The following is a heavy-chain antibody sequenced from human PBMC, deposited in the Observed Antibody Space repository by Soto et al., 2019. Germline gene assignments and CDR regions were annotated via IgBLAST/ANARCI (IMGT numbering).Heavy chain of an antibody. CDR1: GGSVRAPDW. CDR2: VHISGHS. Sequence: PSETLSLPFTLSGGSVRAPDWWNWVRQSPDKGLEWIAEVHISGHSNYNPSLRSRVSVSIDSSKNQFYLNLNSVTAADTAIYYCARVRQGCSPTNCYFHXWGQATQVTVSX. D-gene: IGHD2-2*01. V-gene: IGHV4-4*02. CDR3: ARVRQGCSPTNCYFHX. J-gene: IGHJ1*01.